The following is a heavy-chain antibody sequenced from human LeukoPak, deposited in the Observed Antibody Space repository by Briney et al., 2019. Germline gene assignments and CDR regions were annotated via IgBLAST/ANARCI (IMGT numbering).Heavy chain of an antibody. V-gene: IGHV3-7*01. J-gene: IGHJ4*02. CDR1: GFTCSDCW. CDR3: ARELWLRY. Sequence: GGSVGPSCEAAGFTCSDCWLSWVREAPGKGMEWVANIKPDGSEKYYVDSVKGRFTISRDNAKNSLYLQMNSLRAEDTAVYYCARELWLRYWGQGTLVTVSS. D-gene: IGHD5-12*01. CDR2: IKPDGSEK.